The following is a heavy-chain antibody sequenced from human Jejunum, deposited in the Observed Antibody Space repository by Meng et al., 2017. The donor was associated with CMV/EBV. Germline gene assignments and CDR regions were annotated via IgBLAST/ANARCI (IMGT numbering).Heavy chain of an antibody. Sequence: YIFTSFHMHWVRQAPGQGLEWMGIINPNGGSASYAQKFQGRVTLTRDTSTSTAYMELRSLRSEDTAVYFCARDLGADAYNRGYDLDYWGQGTLVTVSS. J-gene: IGHJ4*02. V-gene: IGHV1-46*01. CDR3: ARDLGADAYNRGYDLDY. CDR1: YIFTSFH. CDR2: INPNGGSA. D-gene: IGHD5-24*01.